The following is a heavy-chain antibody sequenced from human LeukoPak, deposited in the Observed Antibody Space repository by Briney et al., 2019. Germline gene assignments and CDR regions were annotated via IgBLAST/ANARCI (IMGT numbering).Heavy chain of an antibody. CDR3: ARRRGFSGTTIGY. Sequence: ASVKVSCKASGYTFTSYDINWVRQATGQGLEWMGWMNPNSGNTGYAQKFRGRVTMTRNTSISTAYMELSSLRSDDTAVYYCARRRGFSGTTIGYWGQGTLVTVSS. V-gene: IGHV1-8*01. CDR1: GYTFTSYD. J-gene: IGHJ4*02. CDR2: MNPNSGNT. D-gene: IGHD1-1*01.